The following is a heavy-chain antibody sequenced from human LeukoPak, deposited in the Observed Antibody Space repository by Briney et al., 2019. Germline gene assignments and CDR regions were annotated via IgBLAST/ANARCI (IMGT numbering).Heavy chain of an antibody. CDR3: ARGIAAAGSTSFDY. CDR2: ISSSSSTI. CDR1: GFTFSSYS. J-gene: IGHJ4*02. D-gene: IGHD6-13*01. V-gene: IGHV3-48*04. Sequence: GSLRLSCAASGFTFSSYSMNWVRQAPGKGLEWVSYISSSSSTIYYADSVKGRFTISRENAKNSLYLQMNSLRAEDTAVYYCARGIAAAGSTSFDYWGQGTLVTVSS.